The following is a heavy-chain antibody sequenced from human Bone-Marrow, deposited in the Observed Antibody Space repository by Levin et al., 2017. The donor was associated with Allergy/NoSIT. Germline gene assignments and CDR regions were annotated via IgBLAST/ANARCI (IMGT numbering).Heavy chain of an antibody. J-gene: IGHJ4*02. V-gene: IGHV3-7*01. D-gene: IGHD2-2*03. CDR1: GFTFSGFW. CDR2: IKHDGSVK. CDR3: ARILVPGYFDY. Sequence: GGSLRLSCIGSGFTFSGFWITWVRQAPGKGLEWVAYIKHDGSVKDFADSVEGRGTISRDNAKNSVYLQIDSLRDEDTAVYYCARILVPGYFDYWGQGALVTVSS.